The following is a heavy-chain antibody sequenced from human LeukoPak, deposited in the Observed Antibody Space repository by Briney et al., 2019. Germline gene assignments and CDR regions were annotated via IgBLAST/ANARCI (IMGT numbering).Heavy chain of an antibody. D-gene: IGHD5-18*01. CDR1: GFTFSGYY. Sequence: PGGSLRLSCAASGFTFSGYYMSWIRQPPAKGLEGVSYISSTASMIYYADSVKGRFTISRHNAKSSLYLQMNSLRAEDTAVYYCARESGYSFNLWGQGTLVTVSS. V-gene: IGHV3-11*01. CDR2: ISSTASMI. CDR3: ARESGYSFNL. J-gene: IGHJ5*02.